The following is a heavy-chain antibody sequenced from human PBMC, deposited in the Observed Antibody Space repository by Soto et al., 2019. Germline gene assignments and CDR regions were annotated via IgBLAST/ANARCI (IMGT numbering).Heavy chain of an antibody. J-gene: IGHJ3*01. V-gene: IGHV3-15*07. CDR1: GLSFNNAW. CDR3: TSDPQWGF. Sequence: EVQLVESGGDLVKPGVTLRVSCAVSGLSFNNAWLSWVRQAPGKGLEWVGRIKSKTDGETTEYAASVKGIFTISRDDSIVAVYRQMNSLRVEDTVVYYCTSDPQWGFWGRGTMVTVS. CDR2: IKSKTDGETT. D-gene: IGHD2-8*01.